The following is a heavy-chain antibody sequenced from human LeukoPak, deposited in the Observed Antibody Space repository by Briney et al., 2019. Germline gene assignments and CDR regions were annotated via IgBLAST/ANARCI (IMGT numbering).Heavy chain of an antibody. D-gene: IGHD3-10*01. Sequence: GGSLRLSCAASGFTFSSYAMSWVRQAPGKGLEWVSAISGSGGSTYYADSVKGRFTISRDNSKNTLYLQMNSLRAEDTAVYYCAKDLGVLLWFGELLEPSSLDYWGQGTLVTVSS. CDR2: ISGSGGST. CDR1: GFTFSSYA. J-gene: IGHJ4*02. V-gene: IGHV3-23*01. CDR3: AKDLGVLLWFGELLEPSSLDY.